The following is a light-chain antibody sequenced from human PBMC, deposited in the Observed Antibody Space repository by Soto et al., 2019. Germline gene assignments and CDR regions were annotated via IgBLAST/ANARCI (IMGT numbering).Light chain of an antibody. CDR3: GTWDSSLSAGQV. Sequence: QSVLTQPPSVSAAPGQKVTISCSGSSSNIGNNYVSWYQQLPGTAPKLLIYDNNKRPSGIPGRFSGSKSGTSATLGITGLQTGDEADYYCGTWDSSLSAGQVFGGGTKLTVL. V-gene: IGLV1-51*01. J-gene: IGLJ2*01. CDR1: SSNIGNNY. CDR2: DNN.